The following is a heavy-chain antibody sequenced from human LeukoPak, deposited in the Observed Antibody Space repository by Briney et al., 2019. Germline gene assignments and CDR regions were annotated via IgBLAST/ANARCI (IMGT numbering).Heavy chain of an antibody. CDR2: ISNSGTTI. V-gene: IGHV3-11*01. CDR1: GFTFNDYY. Sequence: GGSLRLSCAASGFTFNDYYMSWIRQAPGKGLEWISYISNSGTTIYYSDSVRGRFTISRDNAKNSLYLQMNSLRAEDTAVYYCAAWDFWRGSGIDYWGQGTLVTVSS. CDR3: AAWDFWRGSGIDY. J-gene: IGHJ4*02. D-gene: IGHD3-3*01.